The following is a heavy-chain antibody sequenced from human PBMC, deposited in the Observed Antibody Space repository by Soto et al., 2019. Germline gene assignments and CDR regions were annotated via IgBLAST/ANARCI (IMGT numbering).Heavy chain of an antibody. J-gene: IGHJ4*02. CDR1: GYTLIMYY. D-gene: IGHD2-21*02. CDR3: ARSIVVVTALDY. Sequence: ASVKVSCKASGYTLIMYYIHWMRQAPGQGLEWMGIINPSGGSTTYAQKFQGRVTMTRDTSASTAYMELSSLRSEDTAVYYCARSIVVVTALDYWGQGTLVTV. CDR2: INPSGGST. V-gene: IGHV1-46*01.